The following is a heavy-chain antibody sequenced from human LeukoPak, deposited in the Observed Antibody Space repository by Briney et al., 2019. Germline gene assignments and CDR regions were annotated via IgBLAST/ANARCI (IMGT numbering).Heavy chain of an antibody. CDR1: GYTLTELS. Sequence: ASVKVSCKVSGYTLTELSMHWVRQAPGKGLEWMGGFDPEDGETIYAQRFQGRVTMTEDTSTDTAYMELSSLRSEDTAVYYCATRLPATLGYCSGGSCYSYWGQGTLVTVSS. CDR3: ATRLPATLGYCSGGSCYSY. D-gene: IGHD2-15*01. J-gene: IGHJ4*02. CDR2: FDPEDGET. V-gene: IGHV1-24*01.